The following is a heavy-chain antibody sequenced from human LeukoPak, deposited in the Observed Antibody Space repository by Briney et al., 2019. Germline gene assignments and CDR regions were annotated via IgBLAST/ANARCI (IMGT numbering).Heavy chain of an antibody. CDR3: ARAVYGFDAFDI. J-gene: IGHJ3*02. CDR2: INSSSSYI. CDR1: GFTFSSYS. Sequence: GGSLRLSCAASGFTFSSYSINWVRQAPAKGLKWVSSINSSSSYIFYADSVKGRFTISRDNAKNSLYLQMNSLRAEDTAVYYCARAVYGFDAFDIWGQGTMVTVSS. V-gene: IGHV3-21*01. D-gene: IGHD2-8*01.